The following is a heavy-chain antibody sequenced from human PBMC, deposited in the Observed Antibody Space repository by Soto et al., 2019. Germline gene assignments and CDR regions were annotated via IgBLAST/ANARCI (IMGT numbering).Heavy chain of an antibody. Sequence: GGSLRLSCAVSGFTFDDYAMHWVRQAPGKGLESVSGISWNSGSIGYADSVKGRFTISRDNAKNSLYLQMNSLRAEDTALYYCAKDKGVAVAIFDYWGQGTLVPVSS. J-gene: IGHJ4*02. D-gene: IGHD6-19*01. CDR1: GFTFDDYA. CDR2: ISWNSGSI. CDR3: AKDKGVAVAIFDY. V-gene: IGHV3-9*01.